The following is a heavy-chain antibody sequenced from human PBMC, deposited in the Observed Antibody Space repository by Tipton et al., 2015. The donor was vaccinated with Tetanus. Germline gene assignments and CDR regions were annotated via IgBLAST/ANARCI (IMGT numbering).Heavy chain of an antibody. Sequence: LRLSCTVSGASINSGGYLWTWVRQHPGRGLEWIGNIYYNGSTKYNPSLKSRVTVSLDTSKKHFSLRLSSVTAADTAVYYCARGGLCVGPACAGISPLLDVWGRGSLVTVSS. CDR1: GASINSGGYL. V-gene: IGHV4-31*02. CDR3: ARGGLCVGPACAGISPLLDV. D-gene: IGHD2-15*01. CDR2: IYYNGST. J-gene: IGHJ2*01.